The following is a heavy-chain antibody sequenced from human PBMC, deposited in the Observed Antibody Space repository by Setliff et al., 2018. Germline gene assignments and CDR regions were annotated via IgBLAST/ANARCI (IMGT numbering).Heavy chain of an antibody. Sequence: GASVKVSCKASGYSFPTDYIHWVRQAPGQELEWMGIMHPSGGSTSYAQKFQGRVTMTRDTSTSTVYMELSSLRSEDTAVYYCARDQGLGEYSSSSPYYYYYMDVWGKGITVTVSS. V-gene: IGHV1-46*03. CDR1: GYSFPTDY. D-gene: IGHD6-6*01. J-gene: IGHJ6*03. CDR2: MHPSGGST. CDR3: ARDQGLGEYSSSSPYYYYYMDV.